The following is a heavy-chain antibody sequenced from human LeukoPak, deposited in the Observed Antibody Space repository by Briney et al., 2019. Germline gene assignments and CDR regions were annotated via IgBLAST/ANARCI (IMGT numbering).Heavy chain of an antibody. CDR2: VNDDGSAT. Sequence: GGSLRLSCVASGFTLSSYWMHWVRQAPGKGLVWVSGVNDDGSATYYADSVKGRFTISRDSAKNTLYLQMNSLRAEDTALYYCATVSDYWGQGTLVTVSS. V-gene: IGHV3-74*01. J-gene: IGHJ4*02. CDR1: GFTLSSYW. CDR3: ATVSDY.